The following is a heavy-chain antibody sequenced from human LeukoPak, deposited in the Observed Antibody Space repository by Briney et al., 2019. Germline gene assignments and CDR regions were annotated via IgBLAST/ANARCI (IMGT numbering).Heavy chain of an antibody. CDR3: ARALRSGSYREFDY. D-gene: IGHD1-26*01. V-gene: IGHV1-2*02. CDR2: INPNSGGT. J-gene: IGHJ4*02. Sequence: ASVKVSCKASGYTFTGYYIHWVRQAPGQGLEWMGWINPNSGGTNYAQKLQGRVTMTRDTSISTAYMELSRLRSDDTAVYYCARALRSGSYREFDYWGQGTLVTVSS. CDR1: GYTFTGYY.